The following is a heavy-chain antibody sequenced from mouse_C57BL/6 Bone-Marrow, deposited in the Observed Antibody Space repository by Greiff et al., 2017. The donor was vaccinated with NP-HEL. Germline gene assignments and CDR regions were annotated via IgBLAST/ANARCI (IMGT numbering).Heavy chain of an antibody. D-gene: IGHD2-3*01. CDR3: ARSRWLLSSWFAY. J-gene: IGHJ3*01. Sequence: VKLQQPGAELVKPGASVKLSCKASGYTFTSYWMHWVKQRPGQGLEWIGMIHPNSGSTNYNEKFKSKATLTVDKSSSTAYMQLSSLTSEDSAVYYCARSRWLLSSWFAYWGQGTLVTVSA. V-gene: IGHV1-64*01. CDR2: IHPNSGST. CDR1: GYTFTSYW.